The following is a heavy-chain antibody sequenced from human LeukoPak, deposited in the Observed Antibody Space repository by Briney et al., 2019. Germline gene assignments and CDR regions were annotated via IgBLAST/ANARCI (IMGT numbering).Heavy chain of an antibody. D-gene: IGHD6-19*01. Sequence: PGGSLRLSCAASGFTFSTYAMSWVRQAPGKGLEWVSGIVGSDGSIRYADSVKGRFTISRDNTKSTLYLQMNSLRAEDTAVYYCAKDRQPDNGWDLDYWGQGTLVTVST. CDR3: AKDRQPDNGWDLDY. CDR2: IVGSDGSI. CDR1: GFTFSTYA. V-gene: IGHV3-23*01. J-gene: IGHJ4*02.